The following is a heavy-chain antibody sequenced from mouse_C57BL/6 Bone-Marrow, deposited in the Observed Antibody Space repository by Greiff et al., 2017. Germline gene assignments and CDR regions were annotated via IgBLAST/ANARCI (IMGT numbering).Heavy chain of an antibody. CDR2: ISDGGSYT. J-gene: IGHJ3*01. CDR3: ARDLSTIPRGFAY. Sequence: EVMLVESGGGLVKPGGSLKLSCAASGFTFSSYAMSWVRQTPEKRLEWVATISDGGSYTYYPDNVKGRFTISRDNAKNNLYLQISHLKSKDTAMYYCARDLSTIPRGFAYWGQGTLVTVSA. V-gene: IGHV5-4*01. CDR1: GFTFSSYA. D-gene: IGHD2-1*01.